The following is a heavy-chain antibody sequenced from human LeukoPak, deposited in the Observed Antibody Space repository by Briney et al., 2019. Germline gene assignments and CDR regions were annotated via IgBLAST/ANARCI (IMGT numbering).Heavy chain of an antibody. J-gene: IGHJ4*02. D-gene: IGHD3-22*01. CDR1: GFTFSRYW. V-gene: IGHV3-74*01. Sequence: GGSLTLSCAASGFTFSRYWMHWVRHAPGKGLVWVSRINSDGSFTTYADSVEGRFTISRDNAKNTLYLQMNSLRADDTAVYYCARDPNYDSSGYPFDYWGQGTLVTVSS. CDR3: ARDPNYDSSGYPFDY. CDR2: INSDGSFT.